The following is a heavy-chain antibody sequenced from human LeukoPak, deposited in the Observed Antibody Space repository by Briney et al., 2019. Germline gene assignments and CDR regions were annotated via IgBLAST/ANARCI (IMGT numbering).Heavy chain of an antibody. Sequence: PGGSLRLSCAASGFTFSSYGMHWVRQAPGKGLEWVAVISYDGSNKYYADSVKGRFTISRDNSKNTLYLQMNSLRAEDTAVYYCAKDGSADIVVVVAATPPMDVWGQGTTVTVSS. D-gene: IGHD2-15*01. J-gene: IGHJ6*02. CDR3: AKDGSADIVVVVAATPPMDV. V-gene: IGHV3-30*18. CDR1: GFTFSSYG. CDR2: ISYDGSNK.